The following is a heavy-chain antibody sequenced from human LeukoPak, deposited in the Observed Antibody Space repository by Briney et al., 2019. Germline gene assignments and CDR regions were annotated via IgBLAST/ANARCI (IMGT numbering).Heavy chain of an antibody. Sequence: SETLSLTCTVSGGSISSSSYYWGWIRQPPGKGLEWIGSICYSGSTYYNPSLKSRVTISVDTSKNQFSLKLSSVTAADTAVYYCAWLNEDYWGQGTLVTVSS. CDR3: AWLNEDY. V-gene: IGHV4-39*01. CDR1: GGSISSSSYY. D-gene: IGHD3-22*01. CDR2: ICYSGST. J-gene: IGHJ4*02.